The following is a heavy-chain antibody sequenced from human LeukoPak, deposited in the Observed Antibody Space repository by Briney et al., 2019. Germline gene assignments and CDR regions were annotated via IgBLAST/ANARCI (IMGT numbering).Heavy chain of an antibody. CDR1: GITFSNAW. CDR2: IKSKTDGGTT. D-gene: IGHD3-10*01. J-gene: IGHJ5*02. Sequence: PGGSLRLSCAASGITFSNAWMSWVRQAPGKGLEWVGRIKSKTDGGTTDYAAPVKGRFTISRDDSKNTLYLQMNSLKTEDTAVYYCTTRHYGSGSYRGFDPWGQGTLVTVSS. V-gene: IGHV3-15*01. CDR3: TTRHYGSGSYRGFDP.